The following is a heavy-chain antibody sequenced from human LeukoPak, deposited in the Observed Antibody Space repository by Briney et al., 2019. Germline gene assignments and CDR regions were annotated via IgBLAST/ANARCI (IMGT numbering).Heavy chain of an antibody. CDR1: GGTFSSYA. D-gene: IGHD2-2*01. J-gene: IGHJ6*02. CDR3: ARPTRYCSSTSCYGDGMDV. Sequence: ASVKVSCKASGGTFSSYAISWVRQAPGQGLEWMGGITPIFGTANYAQKFQGRVTITADESTSTAYMELSSLRSEDTAVYYCARPTRYCSSTSCYGDGMDVWGQGTTVTVSS. V-gene: IGHV1-69*13. CDR2: ITPIFGTA.